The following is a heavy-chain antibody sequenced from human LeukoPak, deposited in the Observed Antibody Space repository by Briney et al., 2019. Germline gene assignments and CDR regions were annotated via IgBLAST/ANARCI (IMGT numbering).Heavy chain of an antibody. Sequence: SETLSLTCTVSGYSISSGYYWGWIRQPPGKGLEWIGSIYRSGSTYYNPSLKSRVTISVDTSKNQFSLKLSSVTAADTAVYYCARDDVRTVVVVAATGVSNWFDPWGQGTLVSVSS. D-gene: IGHD2-15*01. CDR3: ARDDVRTVVVVAATGVSNWFDP. CDR1: GYSISSGYY. V-gene: IGHV4-38-2*02. CDR2: IYRSGST. J-gene: IGHJ5*02.